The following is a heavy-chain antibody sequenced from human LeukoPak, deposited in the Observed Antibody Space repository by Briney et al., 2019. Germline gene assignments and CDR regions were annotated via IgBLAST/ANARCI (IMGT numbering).Heavy chain of an antibody. J-gene: IGHJ4*02. V-gene: IGHV3-23*01. CDR2: INSDGINT. Sequence: GGSLRLSCAASGFAFSSYGINWVRQAPGKGLVWVSRINSDGINTSYADSVKGRFTISRDNSKNTLYLQMNSLRAEDTALYYCAKPAKTDYADYWGQGTLVTVSS. D-gene: IGHD1-14*01. CDR3: AKPAKTDYADY. CDR1: GFAFSSYG.